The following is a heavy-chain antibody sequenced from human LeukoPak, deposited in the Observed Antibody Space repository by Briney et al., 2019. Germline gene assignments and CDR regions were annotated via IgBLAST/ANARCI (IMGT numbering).Heavy chain of an antibody. D-gene: IGHD2-2*01. CDR3: ARGLTQYDCFDP. CDR1: GDGVSSNSVT. CDR2: TYYRSTWYN. Sequence: SQTLSLTCAISGDGVSSNSVTWNWIRQSPSRGHEWLGRTYYRSTWYNDYAVSVRGRITVNPDTSKNQFSLHLNSVTPEDTAVYYCARGLTQYDCFDPWGQGILVTVSS. J-gene: IGHJ5*02. V-gene: IGHV6-1*01.